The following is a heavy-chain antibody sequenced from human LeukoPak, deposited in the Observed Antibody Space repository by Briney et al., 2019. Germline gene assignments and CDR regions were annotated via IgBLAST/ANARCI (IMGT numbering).Heavy chain of an antibody. CDR2: ISYDGSDQ. CDR1: GLRFSNYG. Sequence: GGSLRLSCAASGLRFSNYGIHWVRQAPGKGLEWVAVISYDGSDQFYADSVKGRFTISRDNSKNTLYLEMNSLTSEDTAVYYCTKDGDPDYWGQGTLVTVSS. D-gene: IGHD4-17*01. CDR3: TKDGDPDY. J-gene: IGHJ4*02. V-gene: IGHV3-30*18.